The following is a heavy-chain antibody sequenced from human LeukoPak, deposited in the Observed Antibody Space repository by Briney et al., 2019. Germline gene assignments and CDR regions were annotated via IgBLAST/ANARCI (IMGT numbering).Heavy chain of an antibody. Sequence: ASVKISCTASADAFTNSRFHWVRQTPRHGLQYLGIVDPSVAAPTYAQRFQGRVTMTRDTSTRTIYMELRSLQPEDTAVYYCAGSRLRFLQWDYWGQGTVVTVSS. CDR1: ADAFTNSR. V-gene: IGHV1-46*01. CDR2: VDPSVAAP. D-gene: IGHD3-3*01. J-gene: IGHJ4*02. CDR3: AGSRLRFLQWDY.